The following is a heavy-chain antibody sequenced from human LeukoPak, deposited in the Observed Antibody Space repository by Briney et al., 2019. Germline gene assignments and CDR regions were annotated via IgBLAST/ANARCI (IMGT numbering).Heavy chain of an antibody. V-gene: IGHV4-30-4*01. J-gene: IGHJ6*02. Sequence: SETLSLTCTVSGGDVSSRDFSWSWIRQPPGKGLEWIGYIYSTGSTYYNPSLKSRVAISIDTSNNQFSVKLSSVTAADTAVYFCARDYASAYYYDSTSYPYGMDVWGQGTTVTVSS. CDR1: GGDVSSRDFS. CDR2: IYSTGST. D-gene: IGHD3-22*01. CDR3: ARDYASAYYYDSTSYPYGMDV.